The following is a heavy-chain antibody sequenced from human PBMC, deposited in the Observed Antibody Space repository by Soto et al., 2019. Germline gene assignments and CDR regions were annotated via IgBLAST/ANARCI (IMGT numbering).Heavy chain of an antibody. CDR1: GGSISSDIYY. Sequence: PSETLCLTCTVAGGSISSDIYYWGWILQSQXKXXEWSASISYSGRTSYNTTLKSTLPISVDTSKRQFSLTLRPVNAAHNAVYYCVRFCPTTYSDDLTAYTDAFDYWGQGTLVTVSS. CDR3: VRFCPTTYSDDLTAYTDAFDY. CDR2: ISYSGRT. J-gene: IGHJ4*02. D-gene: IGHD3-9*01. V-gene: IGHV4-39*01.